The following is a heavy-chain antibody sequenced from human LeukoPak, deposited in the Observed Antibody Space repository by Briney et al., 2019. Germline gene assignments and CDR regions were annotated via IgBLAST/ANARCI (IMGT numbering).Heavy chain of an antibody. CDR3: ARARRESSGWYFWFDP. J-gene: IGHJ5*02. CDR1: GYTFTGYY. V-gene: IGHV1-2*02. CDR2: IDPNSGGT. Sequence: ASVKVSCKASGYTFTGYYMHWVRQAPGQGREWMRWIDPNSGGTNYAQKFQGRVTMTRDTSISTTYMELSSLRSDDTAVYYCARARRESSGWYFWFDPWGERSLATVSS. D-gene: IGHD6-19*01.